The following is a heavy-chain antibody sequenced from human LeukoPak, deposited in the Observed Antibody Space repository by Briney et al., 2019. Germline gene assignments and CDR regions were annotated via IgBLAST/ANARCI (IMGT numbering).Heavy chain of an antibody. V-gene: IGHV3-30-3*01. CDR3: AREVLSYGDYVPMPDY. CDR1: GFTFSSYA. Sequence: GGSLRLSCAASGFTFSSYAMHGVRQAPGKGLEWVAVISYDGSNKYYADSVKGRFTISRDNSKNTLYLQMNSLRAEDTAVYYCAREVLSYGDYVPMPDYWGQGTLVTVSS. D-gene: IGHD4-17*01. CDR2: ISYDGSNK. J-gene: IGHJ4*02.